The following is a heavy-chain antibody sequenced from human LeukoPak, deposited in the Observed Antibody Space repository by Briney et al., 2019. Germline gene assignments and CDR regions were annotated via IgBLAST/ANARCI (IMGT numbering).Heavy chain of an antibody. Sequence: ASVKVSCKSSGFTFTDHYIHWVRQGPGQGLEWMGYIGPHSTFTSSPQEFQGRVTMTRDASMRTAYIELTRLTSDDTAVYYCVREGEGPLSKDFDYWGQGTLVTVSS. V-gene: IGHV1-2*02. CDR2: IGPHSTFT. D-gene: IGHD2/OR15-2a*01. CDR1: GFTFTDHY. J-gene: IGHJ4*02. CDR3: VREGEGPLSKDFDY.